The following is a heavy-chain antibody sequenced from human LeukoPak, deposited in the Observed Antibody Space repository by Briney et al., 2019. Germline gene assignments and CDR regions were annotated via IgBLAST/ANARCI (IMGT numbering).Heavy chain of an antibody. CDR3: ARESAPGYIDY. CDR2: IYSYGTT. J-gene: IGHJ4*02. CDR1: GITVSSNY. Sequence: PGGSLRLSCAASGITVSSNYMTWVRQAPGKGLEWVSVIYSYGTTYYADSVKGRFTISRDNSKNTVFLQMNSLRVEDTAVYYCARESAPGYIDYWGQGTLVTVSS. D-gene: IGHD6-13*01. V-gene: IGHV3-66*01.